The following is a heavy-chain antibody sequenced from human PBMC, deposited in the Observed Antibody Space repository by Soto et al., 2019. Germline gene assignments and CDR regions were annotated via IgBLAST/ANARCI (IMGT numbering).Heavy chain of an antibody. J-gene: IGHJ5*02. CDR3: ARVGPWVPYYYDSSPYTFENWFDP. CDR2: IYHGGST. D-gene: IGHD3-22*01. Sequence: QVQLQESGPGLVKASETLSLTCAVSGYSISSGYYWGWLRQPPGKGLEWIGSIYHGGSTYYNPSLNSRVTXSXXXXXXXXXXXLNSVTAADTAVYYCARVGPWVPYYYDSSPYTFENWFDPWGQGTLVTVSS. V-gene: IGHV4-38-2*01. CDR1: GYSISSGYY.